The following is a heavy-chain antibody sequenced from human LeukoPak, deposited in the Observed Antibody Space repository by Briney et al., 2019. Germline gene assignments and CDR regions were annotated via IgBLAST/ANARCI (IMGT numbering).Heavy chain of an antibody. J-gene: IGHJ4*02. CDR1: GAPISAFH. CDR3: ARKDGDY. Sequence: ASETLSLTCTVSGAPISAFHWTWFRQPAGKGLEWIGLIYSSGSTLFNPSLKSRVAMSVDLTKNQLSLKLTSVTAADTAMYYCARKDGDYWGRGTLVTVSS. CDR2: IYSSGST. V-gene: IGHV4-4*07.